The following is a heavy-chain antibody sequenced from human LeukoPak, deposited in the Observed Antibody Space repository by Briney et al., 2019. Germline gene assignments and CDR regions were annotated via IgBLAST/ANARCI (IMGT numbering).Heavy chain of an antibody. CDR2: MNPNSGNT. Sequence: PRASVKVSCKASGYTFTNYDINWVRQATGRGLECMGRMNPNSGNTGYAQKFQGRVTITRNTSISTAYMELSSLRSEDTAVYYCARGLDRYCSSTSCWGQGTLVTVSS. CDR1: GYTFTNYD. CDR3: ARGLDRYCSSTSC. J-gene: IGHJ4*02. D-gene: IGHD2-2*01. V-gene: IGHV1-8*03.